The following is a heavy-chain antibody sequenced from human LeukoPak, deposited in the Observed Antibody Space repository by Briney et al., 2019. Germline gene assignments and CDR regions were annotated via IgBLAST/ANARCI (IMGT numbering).Heavy chain of an antibody. CDR2: IIPIFGTA. D-gene: IGHD6-13*01. CDR1: GGTFSSYA. V-gene: IGHV1-69*06. J-gene: IGHJ4*02. CDR3: ARDGLAAAGTYFDY. Sequence: SVKVSCKASGGTFSSYAISWVRQAPGQGLEWMGGIIPIFGTANYAQKFQGRVTITADKSTGTAYMELSSLRSEDTAVYYCARDGLAAAGTYFDYWGQGTLVTVSS.